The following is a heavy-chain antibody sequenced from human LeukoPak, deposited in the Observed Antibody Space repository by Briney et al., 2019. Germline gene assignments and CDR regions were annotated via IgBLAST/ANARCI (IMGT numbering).Heavy chain of an antibody. J-gene: IGHJ4*02. CDR1: GYTFTDYY. CDR3: ATQSGGTVTYNY. V-gene: IGHV1-2*02. CDR2: INPNSGGT. D-gene: IGHD4-17*01. Sequence: GASVKVSCTPSGYTFTDYYMHWVRQAPGQGLEWMGWINPNSGGTNYAQKFQGRVTMTRDTAISTAYMELSRLRSDDTAVYYCATQSGGTVTYNYWGQGTLVTVSS.